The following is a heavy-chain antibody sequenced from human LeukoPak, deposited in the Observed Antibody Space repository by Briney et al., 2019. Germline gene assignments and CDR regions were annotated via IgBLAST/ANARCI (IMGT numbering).Heavy chain of an antibody. V-gene: IGHV4-61*02. D-gene: IGHD3-22*01. J-gene: IGHJ4*02. CDR2: IYTSGST. CDR1: GGSISSGSYY. CDR3: ARDPLGIVVVNGDY. Sequence: SETLSLTCTVSGGSISSGSYYWSWIRQPAGKGLEWIGRIYTSGSTNYNPSLKSRVTISVDTSKNQFSLKLSSVTAADTAVYYCARDPLGIVVVNGDYWGQGTLVTVSS.